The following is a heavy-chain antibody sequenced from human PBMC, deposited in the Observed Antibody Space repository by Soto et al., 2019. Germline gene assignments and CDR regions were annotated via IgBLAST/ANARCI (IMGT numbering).Heavy chain of an antibody. V-gene: IGHV3-74*01. J-gene: IGHJ4*02. D-gene: IGHD6-13*01. CDR1: GFDFSSLW. CDR2: IDNRGIGT. CDR3: VRLGGSRWADF. Sequence: EVRLVESGGGLVHPGASRTVSCEASGFDFSSLWMHWVRQAPGKGLEWVARIDNRGIGTNYADAVRGRFTVSRDNAKNMLYLQMNSLRADDTGIYFCVRLGGSRWADFWGQGTLVTVSS.